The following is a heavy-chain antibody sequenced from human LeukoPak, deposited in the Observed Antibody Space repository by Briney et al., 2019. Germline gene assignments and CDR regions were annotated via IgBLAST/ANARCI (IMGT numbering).Heavy chain of an antibody. CDR2: IDWDDDK. CDR3: ARITAYGEDWYFDL. D-gene: IGHD4-17*01. V-gene: IGHV2-70*11. CDR1: GFSLSTSGMC. J-gene: IGHJ2*01. Sequence: ETGPALVKPTQSLTLTCTFSGFSLSTSGMCVSWIRQPPGKALEWLARIDWDDDKYYSTSLKTRLTISKDTSKNQVVLTMTNMDPVDTATYYCARITAYGEDWYFDLWGRGTLVTVSS.